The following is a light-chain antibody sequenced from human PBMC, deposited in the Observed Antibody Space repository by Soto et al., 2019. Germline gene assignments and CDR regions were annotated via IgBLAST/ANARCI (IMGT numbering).Light chain of an antibody. J-gene: IGKJ4*01. CDR1: QSVSTN. Sequence: EIVMTQSPATLSVSPGERATLSCRASQSVSTNLAWYQRKPGQAPRLLIYGASTRATGIPARFSGSGSGTEFTLTITSLQSEDFVVYYCQQYNNWPPLTFGGGTKVDIK. CDR2: GAS. CDR3: QQYNNWPPLT. V-gene: IGKV3-15*01.